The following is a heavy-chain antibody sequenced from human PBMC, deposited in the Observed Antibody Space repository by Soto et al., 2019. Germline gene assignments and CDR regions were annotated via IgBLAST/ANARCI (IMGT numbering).Heavy chain of an antibody. CDR1: GFTFSSYA. J-gene: IGHJ4*02. D-gene: IGHD2-8*01. CDR2: ISGSGGST. CDR3: AKDWGNLKSPRCTNGVCYTHFDY. Sequence: PGGSLRLSCAASGFTFSSYAMSWVRQAPGKGLEWVSAISGSGGSTYYADSVMGRFTISRDNSKNTLYLQMNSLRAEDTAVYYCAKDWGNLKSPRCTNGVCYTHFDYWGQGTLVTVSS. V-gene: IGHV3-23*01.